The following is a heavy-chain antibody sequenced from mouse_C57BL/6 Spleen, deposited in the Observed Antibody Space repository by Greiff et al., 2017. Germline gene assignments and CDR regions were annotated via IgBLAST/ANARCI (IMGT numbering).Heavy chain of an antibody. CDR1: GYTFTSYW. D-gene: IGHD4-1*02. J-gene: IGHJ4*01. V-gene: IGHV1-52*01. CDR3: ARSGPTAYAMDY. Sequence: QVQLQQPGAELVRPGSSVKLSCKASGYTFTSYWMHWVKQRPIQGLEWIGNIDPSDSETHYNQKFKDKATLTVDKSSSTAYMQLSSLTSEDSAVYNCARSGPTAYAMDYWGQGTSVTVSS. CDR2: IDPSDSET.